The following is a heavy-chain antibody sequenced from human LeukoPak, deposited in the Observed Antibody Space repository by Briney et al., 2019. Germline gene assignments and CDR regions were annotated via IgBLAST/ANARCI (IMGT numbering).Heavy chain of an antibody. D-gene: IGHD1-7*01. CDR2: ISYDGSNH. J-gene: IGHJ4*02. Sequence: GGSLRLSCAASGFTFINYAMHWVRQAPGKGLEWVAMISYDGSNHYYADSVRGRFTISRDSSKDTLYLQMNSLRAEDTAIYYCARDYWWNYDYWGQGTLVTVSS. V-gene: IGHV3-30*04. CDR1: GFTFINYA. CDR3: ARDYWWNYDY.